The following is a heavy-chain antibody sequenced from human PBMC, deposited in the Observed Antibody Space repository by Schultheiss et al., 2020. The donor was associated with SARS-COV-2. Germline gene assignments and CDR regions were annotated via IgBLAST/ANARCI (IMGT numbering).Heavy chain of an antibody. V-gene: IGHV3-21*01. CDR1: GFTFSSYG. CDR3: ARAGDTTPYLDY. D-gene: IGHD1-26*01. Sequence: GESLKISCAASGFTFSSYGMNWVRQAPGKGLEWVSSISSSSSYIYYADSVKGRFTISRDNAKNSLYLQMNSLRAEDTAVYYCARAGDTTPYLDYWGQGTLVTVSS. J-gene: IGHJ4*02. CDR2: ISSSSSYI.